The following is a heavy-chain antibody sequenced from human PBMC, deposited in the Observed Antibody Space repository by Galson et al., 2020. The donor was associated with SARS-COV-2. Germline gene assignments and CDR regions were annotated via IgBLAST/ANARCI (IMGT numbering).Heavy chain of an antibody. CDR3: ARDPSSSWDNWFVP. Sequence: GESLKISCAASGFTFSSYEMNWVRQAPGKGLEWVSYISSSGTTVFYADSVKGRFTISRDNAKKSLYLQMNSLRAEDTALYYCARDPSSSWDNWFVPLGQGTLVTVSS. CDR1: GFTFSSYE. J-gene: IGHJ5*02. D-gene: IGHD6-13*01. CDR2: ISSSGTTV. V-gene: IGHV3-48*03.